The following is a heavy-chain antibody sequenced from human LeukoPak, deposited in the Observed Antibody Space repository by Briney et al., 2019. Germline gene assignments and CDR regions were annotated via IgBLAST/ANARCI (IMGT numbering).Heavy chain of an antibody. J-gene: IGHJ5*02. D-gene: IGHD6-13*01. CDR2: ISGSGGST. CDR1: GFTFSSYG. CDR3: VKGGYSSSWYVAQP. Sequence: GGSLRLSCAASGFTFSSYGMSWVRQAPVKGLEWVSSISGSGGSTYYTDSVKGRFTISRDNSKNTLCLQMNSLRAEDSATYYCVKGGYSSSWYVAQPWGQGTLVTVSS. V-gene: IGHV3-23*01.